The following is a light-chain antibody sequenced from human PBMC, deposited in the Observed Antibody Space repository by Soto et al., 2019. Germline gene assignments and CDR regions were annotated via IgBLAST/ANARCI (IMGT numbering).Light chain of an antibody. CDR3: QQFNNWPPGT. J-gene: IGKJ1*01. V-gene: IGKV3-15*01. CDR1: QSVGSN. CDR2: GPS. Sequence: EIVMTQSPAILSVSPGERATLSCRASQSVGSNFAWYQQKPGQAPRLLMYGPSTRATGRPARFSGSGSGTEFTLTISNLQSEDFAVYYCQQFNNWPPGTFGQGTKVEIK.